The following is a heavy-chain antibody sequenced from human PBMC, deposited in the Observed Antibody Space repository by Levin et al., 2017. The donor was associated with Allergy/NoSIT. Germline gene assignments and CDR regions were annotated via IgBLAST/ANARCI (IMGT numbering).Heavy chain of an antibody. Sequence: PGGSLRLSCAASGFTFSSYSMNWVRQAPGKGLEWVSSISSSSSYIYYADSVKGRFTISRDNAKNSLYLQMNSLRAEDTAVYYCARAPSGDYVLYYYYYMDVWGKGTTVTVSS. J-gene: IGHJ6*03. CDR2: ISSSSSYI. V-gene: IGHV3-21*01. D-gene: IGHD4-17*01. CDR3: ARAPSGDYVLYYYYYMDV. CDR1: GFTFSSYS.